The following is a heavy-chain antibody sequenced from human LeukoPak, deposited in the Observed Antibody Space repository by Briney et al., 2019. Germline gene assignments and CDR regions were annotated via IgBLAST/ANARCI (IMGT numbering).Heavy chain of an antibody. CDR3: AREFNGGSYPFDY. CDR1: GYTLTSYA. Sequence: ASVKVSCKASGYTLTSYAMHWVRQAPGQRLEWMGWINAGNDNTKYSQKFQGRVTITRDTSASTAYMELSSLRSEDTAVYYCAREFNGGSYPFDYWGQGTLVTVSS. J-gene: IGHJ4*02. CDR2: INAGNDNT. D-gene: IGHD1-26*01. V-gene: IGHV1-3*01.